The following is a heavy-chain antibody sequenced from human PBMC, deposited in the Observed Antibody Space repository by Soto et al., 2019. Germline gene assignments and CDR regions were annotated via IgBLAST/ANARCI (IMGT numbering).Heavy chain of an antibody. D-gene: IGHD6-13*01. CDR1: GFTFDDYS. CDR3: AKESYSSSWYPRPDAFDI. V-gene: IGHV3-9*01. Sequence: GGSLRLSCAAPGFTFDDYSMHWVRQAPGKGLEWVSGIIWNSGSIGYADSVKGRFTISRDNAKNSLYLQMNSLRAEDTALYYCAKESYSSSWYPRPDAFDIWGQGTMVTVS. CDR2: IIWNSGSI. J-gene: IGHJ3*02.